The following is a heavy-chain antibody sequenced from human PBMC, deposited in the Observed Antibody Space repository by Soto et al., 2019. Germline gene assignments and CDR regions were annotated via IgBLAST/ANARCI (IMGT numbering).Heavy chain of an antibody. CDR3: ARETPSFDS. CDR2: IRTISSAI. J-gene: IGHJ4*02. D-gene: IGHD2-15*01. CDR1: GFTFSDYP. V-gene: IGHV3-48*02. Sequence: QLVEYGGVLVQPGGSLRLSCAASGFTFSDYPINWVRQAPGKGLEWVSSIRTISSAIYFADSVRGRFTISRDNARNSLYLQITSLRYEDTAVYYCARETPSFDSWGQGTLVTVSS.